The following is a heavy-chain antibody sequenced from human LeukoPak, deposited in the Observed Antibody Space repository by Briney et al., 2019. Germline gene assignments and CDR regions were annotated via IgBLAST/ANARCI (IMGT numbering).Heavy chain of an antibody. CDR3: ARHRRTKTHRYYYGMDV. CDR2: IFPGDSHA. Sequence: KPGESLKISCKGSGYSFSNYWIGWVRQMPGKGLEWMGIIFPGDSHARYSPSFQGQVTISADTSIRTAYLQLSSLKASDTAMYYCARHRRTKTHRYYYGMDVWGQGTTVTVSS. CDR1: GYSFSNYW. D-gene: IGHD2-2*01. J-gene: IGHJ6*02. V-gene: IGHV5-51*01.